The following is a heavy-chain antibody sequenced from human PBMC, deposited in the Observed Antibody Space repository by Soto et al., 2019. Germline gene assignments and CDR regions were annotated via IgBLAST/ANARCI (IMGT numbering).Heavy chain of an antibody. D-gene: IGHD4-17*01. CDR3: ARDSVDYGDYKDAFDY. CDR1: GYTFTSYG. V-gene: IGHV1-18*01. Sequence: ASVKVSCKASGYTFTSYGISGVRQAPGQGLEWMGWISAYNGNTNYAQKLQGRVTMTTDTSTSTAYMELRSLRSDDTAVYYCARDSVDYGDYKDAFDYWGQGTLVTVSS. CDR2: ISAYNGNT. J-gene: IGHJ4*02.